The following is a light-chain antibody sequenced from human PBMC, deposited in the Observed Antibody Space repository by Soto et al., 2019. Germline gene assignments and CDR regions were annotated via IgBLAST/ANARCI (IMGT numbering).Light chain of an antibody. J-gene: IGKJ4*01. CDR1: QSVSNY. Sequence: EIVMTQSPATLSLSPGEGATLSCRASQSVSNYLAWYQQKPGQAPRLLIFDASKRATGIPARFSGSGSGTDFTLTISSLEPEDFAVYYCQQRSNWPLTFGGGTKVEIK. CDR3: QQRSNWPLT. CDR2: DAS. V-gene: IGKV3-11*01.